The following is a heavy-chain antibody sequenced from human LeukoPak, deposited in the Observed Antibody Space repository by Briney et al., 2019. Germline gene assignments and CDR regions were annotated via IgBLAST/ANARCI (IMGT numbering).Heavy chain of an antibody. Sequence: GGSLRLSCAASGVTFSSYAMSWVRQAPGKGLEWVSAISGSGGSTYYADSVKGRFTISRDNSKNTLYLKMNSLSAEDTAVYYCAKGILAGAYLFDYWGQGTLVTVSS. CDR1: GVTFSSYA. CDR3: AKGILAGAYLFDY. J-gene: IGHJ4*02. CDR2: ISGSGGST. V-gene: IGHV3-23*01. D-gene: IGHD2-15*01.